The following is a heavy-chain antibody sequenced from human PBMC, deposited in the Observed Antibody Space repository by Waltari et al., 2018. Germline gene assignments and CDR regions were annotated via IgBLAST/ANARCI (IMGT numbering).Heavy chain of an antibody. J-gene: IGHJ5*02. D-gene: IGHD4-17*01. V-gene: IGHV4-4*07. CDR2: IYTSGRT. CDR3: ARDLSYGDYDSDWFDP. CDR1: GGSISSYY. Sequence: QVQLQESGPGLVKPSETLSLTCTVSGGSISSYYWSWIRQPAGKGLEWLGRIYTSGRTNYNPALKSRVTMSVDTSKNQFSLKLSSVTAADTAVYYCARDLSYGDYDSDWFDPWGQGTLVTVSS.